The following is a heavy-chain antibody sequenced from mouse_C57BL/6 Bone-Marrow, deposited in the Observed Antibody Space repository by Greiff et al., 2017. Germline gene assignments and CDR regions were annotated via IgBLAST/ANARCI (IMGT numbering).Heavy chain of an antibody. Sequence: QVQLQQPGAELVKPGASVKLSCKASGYTFTSYWMQWVKQRPGQGLEWIGEIDPSDSYTNYNQKFKGKATVTVDTSSSTAYMQLSSLTSEDSAVYYCARDDYYGSSNYAMDYWGQGTSVTVSS. CDR3: ARDDYYGSSNYAMDY. CDR2: IDPSDSYT. J-gene: IGHJ4*01. CDR1: GYTFTSYW. D-gene: IGHD1-1*01. V-gene: IGHV1-50*01.